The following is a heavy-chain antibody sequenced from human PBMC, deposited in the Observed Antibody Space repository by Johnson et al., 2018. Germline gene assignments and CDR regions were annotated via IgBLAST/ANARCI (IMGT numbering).Heavy chain of an antibody. V-gene: IGHV3-7*01. CDR3: ARYGVGQSFSNDACAI. Sequence: EVQLVESGGGLVQPGGSLRLSCAASGFTFSRYWMSWVRQAPGKGLEWVANIKQDESEKYYVDSVKGRFTISRDNAKNSLYLQMNRLRAEDTAVYYWARYGVGQSFSNDACAIWGQGTMVTVSS. CDR2: IKQDESEK. J-gene: IGHJ3*02. D-gene: IGHD1-26*01. CDR1: GFTFSRYW.